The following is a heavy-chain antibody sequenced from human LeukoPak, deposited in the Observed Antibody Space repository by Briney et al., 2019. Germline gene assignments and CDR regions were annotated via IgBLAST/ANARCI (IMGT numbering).Heavy chain of an antibody. CDR1: GFTFSSYA. Sequence: GGSLRLSCAASGFTFSSYAMSWVRQAPGKGLEWVSGISGSDGSTNYADSVKGRFTISRENSKNTLYLQMNSLRAEDTAVYYCARGSTYSSGWYTGFDYWGQGTLVTVSS. J-gene: IGHJ4*02. CDR3: ARGSTYSSGWYTGFDY. D-gene: IGHD6-19*01. V-gene: IGHV3-23*01. CDR2: ISGSDGST.